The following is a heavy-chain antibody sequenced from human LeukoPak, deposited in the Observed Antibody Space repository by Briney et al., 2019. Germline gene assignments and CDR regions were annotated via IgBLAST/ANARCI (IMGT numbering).Heavy chain of an antibody. J-gene: IGHJ4*02. D-gene: IGHD2-15*01. CDR1: GFTFSSYA. CDR2: LSDSGGST. CDR3: ARVRARLVVVVAALDY. Sequence: GGSLRLSCAASGFTFSSYAMSWVRQAPGKGLEWVSALSDSGGSTYYADSVKGRFTISRDNSKNTLYLQMNSLRAEDTAVYYCARVRARLVVVVAALDYWGQGTLVTVSS. V-gene: IGHV3-23*01.